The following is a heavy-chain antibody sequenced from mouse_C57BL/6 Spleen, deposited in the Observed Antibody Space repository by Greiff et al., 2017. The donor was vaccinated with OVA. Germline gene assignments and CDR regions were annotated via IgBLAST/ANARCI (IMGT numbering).Heavy chain of an antibody. J-gene: IGHJ4*01. D-gene: IGHD1-1*02. CDR3: WWYYYAMDY. V-gene: IGHV1-26*01. CDR2: INPNNGGT. CDR1: GYTFTDYY. Sequence: VQLQQSGPELVKPGASVKISCKASGYTFTDYYMNWVKQSHGKSLEWIGDINPNNGGTSYNQKFKGKATLTVDKSSSTAYMEHRSLTSEDSSVYYCWWYYYAMDYWGQGTSVTVSS.